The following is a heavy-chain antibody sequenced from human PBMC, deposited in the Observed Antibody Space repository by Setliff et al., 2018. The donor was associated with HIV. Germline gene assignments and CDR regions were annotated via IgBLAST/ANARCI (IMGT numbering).Heavy chain of an antibody. V-gene: IGHV4-39*01. D-gene: IGHD3-3*01. CDR1: SGSIGSDYY. J-gene: IGHJ4*02. CDR2: VHFGGST. Sequence: SETLSLTCSVSSGSIGSDYYWGWVRRPPGKGLEGIGNVHFGGSTYYNPSLDSRVTIHVATSKKQFFLSLSSVTAADTAVYYCARPALGIGGGSMFDSWGQGILVTVSS. CDR3: ARPALGIGGGSMFDS.